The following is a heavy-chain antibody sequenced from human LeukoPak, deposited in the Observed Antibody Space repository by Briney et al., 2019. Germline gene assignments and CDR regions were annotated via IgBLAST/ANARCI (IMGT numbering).Heavy chain of an antibody. D-gene: IGHD3-16*01. CDR3: ATFPDYEPIDN. V-gene: IGHV4-34*01. J-gene: IGHJ4*02. Sequence: SATLSPARVLYADSFSGYYWRCVRHPPGKGREWIGDINHRGDTSYYPSLKSRLIISIGTSKNQFSLILDSVTAADTAVYFCATFPDYEPIDNWGQGTLVTVSS. CDR2: INHRGDT. CDR1: ADSFSGYY.